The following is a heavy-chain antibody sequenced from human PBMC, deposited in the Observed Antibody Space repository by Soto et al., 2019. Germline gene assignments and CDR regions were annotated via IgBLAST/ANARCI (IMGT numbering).Heavy chain of an antibody. D-gene: IGHD4-17*01. J-gene: IGHJ2*01. Sequence: QVQLQESGPGLVKPSGTLSLTCTVSGGSISRYYWSWIRQPPGKGLEWIGYIYYSGSINYNPSLKSRDTIPVDPSKNQFPLKLSSVTAADSAVYYWVRGLRWFDGYFDLWGRGTLVTVSS. CDR2: IYYSGSI. V-gene: IGHV4-59*01. CDR1: GGSISRYY. CDR3: VRGLRWFDGYFDL.